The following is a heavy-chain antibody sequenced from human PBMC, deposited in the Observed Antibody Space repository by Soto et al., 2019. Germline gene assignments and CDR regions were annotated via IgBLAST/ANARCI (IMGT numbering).Heavy chain of an antibody. CDR2: ISAYNGNT. Sequence: QVQLVQSGAEVKKPGASVKVSCKASGYTFTSYGISWVRQAPGQGLEWMGWISAYNGNTNYAQKLQGRVTMTTDTSTSTAYMELRSLRSDDTAVYYCARDRQMTTVTARYYSGMDVWGQGTTVTVSS. CDR3: ARDRQMTTVTARYYSGMDV. V-gene: IGHV1-18*01. CDR1: GYTFTSYG. D-gene: IGHD4-17*01. J-gene: IGHJ6*02.